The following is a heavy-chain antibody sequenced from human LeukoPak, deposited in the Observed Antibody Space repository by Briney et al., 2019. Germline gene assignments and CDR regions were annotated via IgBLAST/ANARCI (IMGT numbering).Heavy chain of an antibody. D-gene: IGHD5-18*01. CDR1: GFTFSSYA. J-gene: IGHJ4*02. V-gene: IGHV3-23*01. CDR3: AREGYSYGYTYDY. CDR2: ITGSGDNT. Sequence: GGSLRLSCAASGFTFSSYAMSWVRQAPGKGLEWVSTITGSGDNTYYTDSVKGRFTISRDNSKNTLYLQMNSLRAEDTAVYYCAREGYSYGYTYDYWGQGTLVTVSS.